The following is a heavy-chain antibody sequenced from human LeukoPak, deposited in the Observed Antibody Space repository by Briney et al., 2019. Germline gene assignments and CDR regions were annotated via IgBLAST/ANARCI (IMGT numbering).Heavy chain of an antibody. J-gene: IGHJ5*02. D-gene: IGHD1-1*01. CDR3: AREGTAGTNLNWFDP. Sequence: PSGTLSLTCTVSGGSISSYYWSWIRQPPGKGLERIGNISYSGITYFDSSLKSRVTISVDTSKTQFSLKLSSVTAADAAVYYCAREGTAGTNLNWFDPWGQGTLVTVSS. V-gene: IGHV4-59*01. CDR1: GGSISSYY. CDR2: ISYSGIT.